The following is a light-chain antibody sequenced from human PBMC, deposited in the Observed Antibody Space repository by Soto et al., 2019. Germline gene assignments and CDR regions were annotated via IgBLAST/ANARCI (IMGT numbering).Light chain of an antibody. CDR1: QSVGSNY. CDR3: QQYGSSPPYT. CDR2: GAS. Sequence: EIVLTQSPGTLSLSPGERATLSCRASQSVGSNYLAWYHQKPGQAPRLLIYGASSRASGIPDRFSGSGSGTDFTLTISRLEPKDFAVYYCQQYGSSPPYTFGQGTKLEIK. J-gene: IGKJ2*01. V-gene: IGKV3-20*01.